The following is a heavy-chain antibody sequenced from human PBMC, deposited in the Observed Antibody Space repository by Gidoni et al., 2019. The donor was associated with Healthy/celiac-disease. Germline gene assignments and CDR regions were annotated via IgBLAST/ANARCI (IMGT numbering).Heavy chain of an antibody. CDR2: ISGSGGST. CDR3: AKVGGKVTLLSFFDY. V-gene: IGHV3-23*01. Sequence: SGITFSSYAMGMVRQAPGKGLEWGLAISGSGGSTYYADSVKGRFTISRDNSKNTLYLQMNSLRAEYTAVYYCAKVGGKVTLLSFFDYWGQGTLFTFSS. D-gene: IGHD3-16*01. J-gene: IGHJ4*02. CDR1: GITFSSYA.